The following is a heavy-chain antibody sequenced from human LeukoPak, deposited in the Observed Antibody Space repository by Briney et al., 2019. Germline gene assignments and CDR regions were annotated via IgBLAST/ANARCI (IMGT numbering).Heavy chain of an antibody. Sequence: GGSLRLSCAASGFTFSSYWMSWVRQAPGKGLEWVANIKQDGSEKYYVDSVKGRFTISRDNAKNSLYLQMDSLRAEDTAVYYCARDGYYYDSSGYYDYWGQGTLVTVSS. V-gene: IGHV3-7*01. D-gene: IGHD3-22*01. CDR3: ARDGYYYDSSGYYDY. CDR2: IKQDGSEK. J-gene: IGHJ4*02. CDR1: GFTFSSYW.